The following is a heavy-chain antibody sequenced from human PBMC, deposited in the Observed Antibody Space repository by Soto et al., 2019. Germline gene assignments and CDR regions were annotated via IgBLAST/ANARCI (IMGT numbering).Heavy chain of an antibody. J-gene: IGHJ5*02. Sequence: LEILSLTCAVYGGSFIGYYWSWIRQPPGKGLEWIGEINHSGSTNYNPSLKSRVTISVDTSKNQFSLKLSSVTAADTAVYYCARLVLRYFDWFSSLGSWFDPWGQGTLVTVSS. V-gene: IGHV4-34*01. CDR3: ARLVLRYFDWFSSLGSWFDP. D-gene: IGHD3-9*01. CDR2: INHSGST. CDR1: GGSFIGYY.